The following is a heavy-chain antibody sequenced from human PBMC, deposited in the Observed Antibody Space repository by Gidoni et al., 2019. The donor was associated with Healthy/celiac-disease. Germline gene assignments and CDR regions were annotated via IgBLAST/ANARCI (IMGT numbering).Heavy chain of an antibody. CDR3: TRDPGYSSGYYYYMDV. V-gene: IGHV3-49*03. J-gene: IGHJ6*03. CDR1: GFTFGDSA. CDR2: IRSKAYGGTT. Sequence: EVQLVDSGGGLVQPGRSLSLSCTASGFTFGDSAMSWFRQAPGKGLEWVGFIRSKAYGGTTEYAASVKGRFTISRDDSKSIAEMQMNSMKTEETAVYYCTRDPGYSSGYYYYMDVWGKGTTVTVSS. D-gene: IGHD6-19*01.